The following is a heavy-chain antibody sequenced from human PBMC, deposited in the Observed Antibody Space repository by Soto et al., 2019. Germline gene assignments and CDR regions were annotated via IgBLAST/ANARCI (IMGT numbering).Heavy chain of an antibody. D-gene: IGHD6-19*01. CDR2: ISSSSSYI. CDR1: GFTFSSYS. CDR3: ASPGIAVTGAGDY. Sequence: GGSLRLSCAASGFTFSSYSMNWVRQAPGKGLEWVSSISSSSSYIYYADSVKGRFTISRDNAKNSLYLQMNSLRAEDTAVYYCASPGIAVTGAGDYWGQGTLVTVSS. J-gene: IGHJ4*02. V-gene: IGHV3-21*01.